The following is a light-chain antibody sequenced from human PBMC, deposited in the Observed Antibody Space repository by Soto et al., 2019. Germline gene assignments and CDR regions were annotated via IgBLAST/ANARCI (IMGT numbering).Light chain of an antibody. J-gene: IGKJ1*01. CDR1: QSVSSY. CDR3: QQYDGYFPA. CDR2: GAS. V-gene: IGKV3-15*01. Sequence: IVLTQSPATLSLSPGERATLSCRASQSVSSYLAWYQQKPGQAPRLLIYGASTRATGIPARFSGSGSGTEFTLTISSLQSDDFATYYCQQYDGYFPAFGQGTKVDIK.